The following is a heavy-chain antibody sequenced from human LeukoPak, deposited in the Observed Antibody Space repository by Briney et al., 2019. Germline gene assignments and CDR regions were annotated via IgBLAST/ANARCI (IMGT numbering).Heavy chain of an antibody. CDR3: ARDSGKPYYYYHLDA. Sequence: GGSLRLSCAASGFTFSSYEMTWVRQAPGKGLEGVSSISGDSTYRYNADSVRGRFSIYRDNAKISLYLELHSLTVDDTAVYYCARDSGKPYYYYHLDAWGTGTTVTVSS. CDR1: GFTFSSYE. V-gene: IGHV3-21*06. J-gene: IGHJ6*03. D-gene: IGHD1-14*01. CDR2: ISGDSTYR.